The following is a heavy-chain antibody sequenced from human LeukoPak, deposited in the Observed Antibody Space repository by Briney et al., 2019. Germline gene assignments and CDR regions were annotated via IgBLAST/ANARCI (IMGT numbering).Heavy chain of an antibody. CDR1: GGTFSSYA. J-gene: IGHJ4*02. V-gene: IGHV1-69*05. Sequence: ASVKVSCKASGGTFSSYAISWVRQAPGQGLEWMGGIIPIFGTANYAQKFQGRVTITTDESTSTAYMELSSLRSEDTAVYYCATDTAMVRGFGYWGQGTLVTVSS. CDR2: IIPIFGTA. CDR3: ATDTAMVRGFGY. D-gene: IGHD5-18*01.